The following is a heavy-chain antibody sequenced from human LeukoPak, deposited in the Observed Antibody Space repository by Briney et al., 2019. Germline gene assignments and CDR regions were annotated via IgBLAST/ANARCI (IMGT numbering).Heavy chain of an antibody. V-gene: IGHV4-34*01. CDR1: GGSFSGCY. D-gene: IGHD3-3*01. CDR2: INHSGST. Sequence: PSETLSLTCAVYGGSFSGCYWSWIRQPPGKGLEWIGEINHSGSTNYNPSLKSRVTISVDTSKNQFSLKLSSVTAADTAVYYCANTYYDFWSGFTHMDVWGKGTTVTVSS. CDR3: ANTYYDFWSGFTHMDV. J-gene: IGHJ6*03.